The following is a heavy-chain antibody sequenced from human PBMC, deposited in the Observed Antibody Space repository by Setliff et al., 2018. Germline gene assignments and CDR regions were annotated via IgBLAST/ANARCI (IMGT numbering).Heavy chain of an antibody. CDR3: ARGALVLQFLEWLPRFYYMDV. Sequence: GASVKVSCKASGYTFTNYGINWVRQAPGQGLEWMGWNSVYAREFQGRVTMTIDTPTSTAYMELSSLRSEDTAVYFCARGALVLQFLEWLPRFYYMDVWGKGTTVTVSS. CDR2: NSV. CDR1: GYTFTNYG. D-gene: IGHD3-3*01. V-gene: IGHV1-18*01. J-gene: IGHJ6*03.